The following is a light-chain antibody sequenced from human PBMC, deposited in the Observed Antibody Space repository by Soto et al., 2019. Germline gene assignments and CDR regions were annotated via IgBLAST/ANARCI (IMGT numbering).Light chain of an antibody. V-gene: IGKV3-11*01. CDR2: DAS. CDR1: QSVGNN. CDR3: QHRSNWPRYT. Sequence: EIVLTQSPATLSLSPGERTTLSCRASQSVGNNLAWYQQKPGQAPRLLIYDASTRATGIPASFSGSGSGTDFTLTISSLEPEDFAVYYCQHRSNWPRYTFGQGTKLEIK. J-gene: IGKJ2*01.